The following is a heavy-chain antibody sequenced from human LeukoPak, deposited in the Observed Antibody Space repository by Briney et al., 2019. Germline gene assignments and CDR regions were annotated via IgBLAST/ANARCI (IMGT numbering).Heavy chain of an antibody. J-gene: IGHJ4*02. Sequence: PGGSLRLSCAASGFTFSSYAMHWVRQAPGKGLEWVAVISYDGSNKYYADSVKGRFTISRDNSKNTLYLQMNSLRAEDTAVYYCARDSGYPDYWGQGTLVTVSS. CDR1: GFTFSSYA. D-gene: IGHD3-22*01. V-gene: IGHV3-30-3*01. CDR2: ISYDGSNK. CDR3: ARDSGYPDY.